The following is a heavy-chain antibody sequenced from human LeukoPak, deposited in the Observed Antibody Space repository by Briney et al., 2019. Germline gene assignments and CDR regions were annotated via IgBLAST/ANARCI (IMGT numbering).Heavy chain of an antibody. Sequence: PGGSLRLSCAASGFTFDDYGMSWVRQAPGKGLVWVSRINSDGSSTSYADSVKGRFTISRDNAKNSLYLQMNSLRAEDTAVYYCARGDPDISFGVAGEAFDIWGQGAMVTVSS. V-gene: IGHV3-74*01. CDR3: ARGDPDISFGVAGEAFDI. CDR2: INSDGSST. CDR1: GFTFDDYG. D-gene: IGHD3-3*01. J-gene: IGHJ3*02.